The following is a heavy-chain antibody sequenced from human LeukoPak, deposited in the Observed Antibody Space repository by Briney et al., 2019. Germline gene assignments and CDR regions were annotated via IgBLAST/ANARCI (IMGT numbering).Heavy chain of an antibody. CDR3: VRERFGAYVEN. Sequence: GGSLRLSCAASGFTVGNNRMSWVRQAPGKGLEWVSTVYGGGNTPYADSVKGRFTISRDTSKNTLLLQMNSLRAEDTAVYFCVRERFGAYVENWGQGALVTVSS. V-gene: IGHV3-53*01. CDR1: GFTVGNNR. J-gene: IGHJ4*02. D-gene: IGHD3-10*01. CDR2: VYGGGNT.